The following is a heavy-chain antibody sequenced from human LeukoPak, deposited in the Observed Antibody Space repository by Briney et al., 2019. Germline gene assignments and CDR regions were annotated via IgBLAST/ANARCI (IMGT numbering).Heavy chain of an antibody. CDR1: GFTFSSYA. D-gene: IGHD5-24*01. Sequence: GGSLRLSCAASGFTFSSYAMHWVRQAPGKGLEWVAVISYDGSNKYYADPVKGRFTISRDNSKNTLYLQMNSLRAEDTAVYYCARVERWLQRAYYYGMDVWGQGTTVTVSS. V-gene: IGHV3-30-3*01. CDR2: ISYDGSNK. J-gene: IGHJ6*02. CDR3: ARVERWLQRAYYYGMDV.